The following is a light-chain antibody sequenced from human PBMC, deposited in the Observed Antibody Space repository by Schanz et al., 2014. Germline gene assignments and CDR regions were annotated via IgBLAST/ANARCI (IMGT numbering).Light chain of an antibody. Sequence: QSALTQPPSASGSPGQSVTISCTGTSSDVGAYNYVSWYQQQPGKAPKLMIYEVSKRPSGVPDRFSGSKSGNTASLSVSGLQAEDEADYYCASSATTTLWVFGGGTKVTVL. V-gene: IGLV2-8*01. CDR3: ASSATTTLWV. CDR2: EVS. J-gene: IGLJ3*02. CDR1: SSDVGAYNY.